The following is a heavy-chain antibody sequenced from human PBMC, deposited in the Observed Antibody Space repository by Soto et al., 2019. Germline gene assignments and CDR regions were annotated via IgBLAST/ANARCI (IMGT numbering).Heavy chain of an antibody. CDR1: GFTVSSNY. V-gene: IGHV3-53*04. Sequence: GGSLRLSCAASGFTVSSNYMSWVRQAPGKGLEWVSVIYSGGSTYYADSVKGRFTISRHNSKNTLYLQMNSLRAEDTAVYYCARDLGYPPSLYVAGYYYYGMDVWGQGTTVTVSS. D-gene: IGHD6-19*01. CDR2: IYSGGST. CDR3: ARDLGYPPSLYVAGYYYYGMDV. J-gene: IGHJ6*02.